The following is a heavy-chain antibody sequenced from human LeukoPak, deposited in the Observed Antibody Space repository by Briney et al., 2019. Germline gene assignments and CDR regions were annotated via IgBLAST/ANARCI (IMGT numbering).Heavy chain of an antibody. CDR2: ISSSGSTI. D-gene: IGHD3-10*02. Sequence: GALRLPCAASGFTFSSYEMNWVRQAPGKGLEWVSYISSSGSTIYYADSVKGRFTISRDNAKNSLYLQMNSLRAEDTAVYYCAELGITMIGGVWGKGTTVTISS. V-gene: IGHV3-48*03. J-gene: IGHJ6*04. CDR3: AELGITMIGGV. CDR1: GFTFSSYE.